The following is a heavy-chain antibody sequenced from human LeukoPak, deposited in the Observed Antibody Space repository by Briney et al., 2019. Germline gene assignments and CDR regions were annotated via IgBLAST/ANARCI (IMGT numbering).Heavy chain of an antibody. J-gene: IGHJ4*02. CDR2: ISYDGSNK. V-gene: IGHV3-30*03. CDR1: GFTFSSYG. CDR3: ARGTPKYMVRGVSVPFDY. Sequence: PGGSLRLSCAASGFTFSSYGMHWVRQAPGKGLEWVAVISYDGSNKYYADSVKGRFTISRDNSKNTLYLQMNSLRAEDTAVYYCARGTPKYMVRGVSVPFDYWGQGTLVTVSS. D-gene: IGHD3-10*01.